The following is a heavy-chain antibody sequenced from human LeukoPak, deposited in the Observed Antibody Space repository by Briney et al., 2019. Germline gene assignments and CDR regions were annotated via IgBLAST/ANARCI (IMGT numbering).Heavy chain of an antibody. V-gene: IGHV3-7*01. CDR1: GFTFSSYW. Sequence: GGSLRLSCAAPGFTFSSYWMSWVRQAPGKGLEWVANIKQDGSEKYYVDSVKGRFTISRDNAKNSLYLQMNSLRAEDTAVYYCARSAMVRGVIIEAFEFNWFDPWGQGTLVTVSS. J-gene: IGHJ5*02. D-gene: IGHD3-10*01. CDR3: ARSAMVRGVIIEAFEFNWFDP. CDR2: IKQDGSEK.